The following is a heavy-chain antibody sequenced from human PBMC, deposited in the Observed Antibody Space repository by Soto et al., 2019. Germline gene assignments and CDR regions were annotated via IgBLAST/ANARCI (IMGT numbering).Heavy chain of an antibody. CDR1: GFSVSDNY. CDR3: KSRDY. Sequence: EVQLVESGGGLVQPGGSLRLACAASGFSVSDNYMNWVRQAPGKGLEWVSVIFSGGSTYYADSVKGRFTISRHNSENTLYLQLSSLRVEDTAVYYCKSRDYWGRGTPVTVSS. V-gene: IGHV3-53*04. CDR2: IFSGGST. J-gene: IGHJ4*02.